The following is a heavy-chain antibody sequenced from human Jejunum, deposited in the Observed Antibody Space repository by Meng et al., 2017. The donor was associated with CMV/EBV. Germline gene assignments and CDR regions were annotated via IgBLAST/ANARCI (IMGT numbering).Heavy chain of an antibody. CDR2: ISFNGRNS. CDR3: ARDQGLTILIAWFDD. J-gene: IGHJ4*02. Sequence: SGFIFVSYAMHWLRQAPGKELEWVAAISFNGRNSFCAGSVKGRVTISRDNSQNTLYLQINSLRPEDTAVYYCARDQGLTILIAWFDDWGQGTLVTVSS. V-gene: IGHV3-30*04. CDR1: GFIFVSYA. D-gene: IGHD3-3*01.